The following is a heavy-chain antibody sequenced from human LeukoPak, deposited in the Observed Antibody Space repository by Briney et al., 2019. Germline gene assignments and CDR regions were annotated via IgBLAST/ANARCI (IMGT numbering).Heavy chain of an antibody. V-gene: IGHV4-34*01. J-gene: IGHJ5*02. CDR2: INHSGST. D-gene: IGHD2-15*01. Sequence: SETLSLTCAVYGGSFSSYYWSWIRQPPGKGLEWIGEINHSGSTNYNPSLKSRVTISVDTSKNQFSLKLSSVTAADTAVYYCARVTPGYCSGGSCYEGVWFDPWGQGTLVTVSS. CDR3: ARVTPGYCSGGSCYEGVWFDP. CDR1: GGSFSSYY.